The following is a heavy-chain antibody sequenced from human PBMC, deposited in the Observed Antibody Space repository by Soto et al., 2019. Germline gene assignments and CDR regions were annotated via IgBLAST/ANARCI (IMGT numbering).Heavy chain of an antibody. D-gene: IGHD1-7*01. V-gene: IGHV4-59*02. CDR2: VHYTCDT. CDR3: ARLAYDNVWNSYYFDL. J-gene: IGHJ4*02. CDR1: GASVSRNY. Sequence: SETLSLTGSVSGASVSRNYWGWVRQTPGKGLEFIGHVHYTCDTTESPSLKSRIVLSIETSSNRYSLKLFSMTAADTAVYFCARLAYDNVWNSYYFDLWGQGTLVTVSS.